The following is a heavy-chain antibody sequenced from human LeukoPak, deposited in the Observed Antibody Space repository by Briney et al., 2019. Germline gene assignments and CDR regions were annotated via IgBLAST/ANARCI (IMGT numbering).Heavy chain of an antibody. CDR1: GFTFSSYA. CDR2: ISGSGGST. Sequence: PGGSLRLSCAASGFTFSSYAMSWVRQAPGKGLEWVSAISGSGGSTYYADSVKGRFTISRDSSQNTLFLQMNNLRPEDTAVYYCAREWGAAADYWGQGALVTVSS. J-gene: IGHJ4*02. CDR3: AREWGAAADY. D-gene: IGHD6-13*01. V-gene: IGHV3-23*01.